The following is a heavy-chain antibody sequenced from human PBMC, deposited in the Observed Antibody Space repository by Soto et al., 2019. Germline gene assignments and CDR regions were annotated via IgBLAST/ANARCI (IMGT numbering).Heavy chain of an antibody. D-gene: IGHD2-15*01. CDR1: GFAFSSEW. CDR3: TSDTFGARDS. J-gene: IGHJ4*02. V-gene: IGHV3-74*01. CDR2: IDPYDTGI. Sequence: PGGSLRLSCAASGFAFSSEWMHWVRQAPGKGLVWVSRIDPYDTGITYADSVKGRFTISRDNAKNTLYLQMNSLRAEDTAVYYCTSDTFGARDSWGQGTQVTVSS.